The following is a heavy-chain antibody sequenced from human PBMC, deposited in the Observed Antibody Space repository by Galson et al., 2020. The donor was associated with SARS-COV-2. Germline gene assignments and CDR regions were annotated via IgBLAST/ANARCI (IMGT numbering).Heavy chain of an antibody. J-gene: IGHJ4*02. Sequence: ASVKVSCKTCGYTFTSYSLHWVRQAPGQGLEWMGWINPNTGDTRYAQTFQDRVTMTRDTSISTAYMELSSLRSNDTAVYYCARWGSSWYALPGYWGQGTLVSVSS. CDR1: GYTFTSYS. CDR3: ARWGSSWYALPGY. V-gene: IGHV1-2*02. D-gene: IGHD6-13*01. CDR2: INPNTGDT.